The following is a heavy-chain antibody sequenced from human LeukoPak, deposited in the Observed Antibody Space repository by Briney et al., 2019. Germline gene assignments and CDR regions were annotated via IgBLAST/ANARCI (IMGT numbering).Heavy chain of an antibody. J-gene: IGHJ4*02. CDR2: ISSSSSYI. V-gene: IGHV3-21*01. CDR3: ARDLGDFWSGYED. CDR1: GFTFSSYS. D-gene: IGHD3-3*01. Sequence: GGSLRLSCAASGFTFSSYSMNWVRQAPGKGLEWVSSISSSSSYIYYADSVKGRFTISRDNAKNSLYLQMNSLRAEDTAVYYCARDLGDFWSGYEDWGQGTLVTVSS.